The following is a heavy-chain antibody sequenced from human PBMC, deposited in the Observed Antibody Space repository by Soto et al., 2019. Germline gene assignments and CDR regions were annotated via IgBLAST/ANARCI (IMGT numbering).Heavy chain of an antibody. D-gene: IGHD3-3*01. CDR1: GGSFSGYY. CDR2: INHSGST. V-gene: IGHV4-34*01. J-gene: IGHJ4*02. Sequence: PSETLSLTCAVYGGSFSGYYWSWIRQPPGKGLEWIGEINHSGSTNYNPSLKSRVTISVDTSKNQFSLKLSSVTAADTAVYYCARGRRSGFWSGYPKLHHFDYWGQGTLVTVSS. CDR3: ARGRRSGFWSGYPKLHHFDY.